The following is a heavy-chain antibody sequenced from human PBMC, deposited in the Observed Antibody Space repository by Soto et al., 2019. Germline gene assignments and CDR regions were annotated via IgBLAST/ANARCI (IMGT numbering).Heavy chain of an antibody. J-gene: IGHJ4*02. CDR2: ISGSGGKT. CDR1: GFTSSSHA. D-gene: IGHD3-9*01. V-gene: IGHV3-23*01. CDR3: ARDPSSAFDWLFFFYDS. Sequence: GGSLRLSCGASGFTSSSHAMGWVRQAPGKGLEWVSAISGSGGKTYYADAVRGRFIISRDNSKNTLYLQMSSLTAGDTAVYYCARDPSSAFDWLFFFYDSWGQGTQVTVSS.